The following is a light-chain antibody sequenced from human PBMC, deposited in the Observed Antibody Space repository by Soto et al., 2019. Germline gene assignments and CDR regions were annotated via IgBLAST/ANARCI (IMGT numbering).Light chain of an antibody. CDR3: QVFDGSLWT. Sequence: EIVLTQSPGTLSLSPGERATLSCRASQSVSSNKLAWYQQKPGQAPRLLIYGASGRATGIPDRFSGSGSGPDFTLTISRLEPEDFAVYYCQVFDGSLWTFGQGTKVEIK. CDR2: GAS. J-gene: IGKJ1*01. V-gene: IGKV3-20*01. CDR1: QSVSSNK.